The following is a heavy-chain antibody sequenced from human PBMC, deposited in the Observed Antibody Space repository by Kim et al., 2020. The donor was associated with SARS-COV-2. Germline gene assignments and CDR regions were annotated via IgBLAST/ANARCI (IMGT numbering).Heavy chain of an antibody. CDR1: GGTFSSYA. CDR3: AGWYGSGSYSPYYFDY. CDR2: IIPIFVTA. Sequence: SVKVSCKASGGTFSSYAISWVRQAPGQGLEWMGGIIPIFVTANYAQKFQGSVSITADESTSTAYLELSSLCSEDTAVYYCAGWYGSGSYSPYYFDYWGQGTLVTVSS. D-gene: IGHD3-10*01. J-gene: IGHJ4*02. V-gene: IGHV1-69*13.